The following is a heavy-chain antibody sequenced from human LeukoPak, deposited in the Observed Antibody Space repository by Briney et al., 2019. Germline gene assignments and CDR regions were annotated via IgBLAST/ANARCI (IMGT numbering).Heavy chain of an antibody. CDR3: ARVRHDSGSYSGVPRGYYGMDV. CDR2: IIPIFGTA. J-gene: IGHJ6*02. V-gene: IGHV1-69*13. Sequence: GASVTVSCTASGGTFSSYAISWVRQAPGQGLEWMGGIIPIFGTANYAQKFQGRVTITADESTSTAYMELSSLRSEDTAVYYCARVRHDSGSYSGVPRGYYGMDVWGQGTTVTVSS. CDR1: GGTFSSYA. D-gene: IGHD1-26*01.